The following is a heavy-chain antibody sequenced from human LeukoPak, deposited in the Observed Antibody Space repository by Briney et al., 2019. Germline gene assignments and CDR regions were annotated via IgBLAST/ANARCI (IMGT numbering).Heavy chain of an antibody. Sequence: KPGGSLRLSCAASGFTFSSYSMNWVRQAPGKGLEWVSSISSSSSYIYYADSVKGRFTISRDNAKNSPYLQVNSLRAAPPRVLYCASGVYSSGRVDYYYYYTDVWGKGTTVTVSS. D-gene: IGHD6-25*01. CDR3: ASGVYSSGRVDYYYYYTDV. J-gene: IGHJ6*03. CDR1: GFTFSSYS. CDR2: ISSSSSYI. V-gene: IGHV3-21*01.